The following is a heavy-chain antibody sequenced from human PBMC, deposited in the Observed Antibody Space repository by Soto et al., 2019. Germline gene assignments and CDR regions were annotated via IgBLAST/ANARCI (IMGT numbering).Heavy chain of an antibody. J-gene: IGHJ6*02. CDR2: IYHDGSS. CDR3: ARTFHRSGVGYFHYGMDV. CDR1: GGSINTGASI. D-gene: IGHD3-3*01. Sequence: QVQLHESGPGLVKPSGTLSLTCAVSGGSINTGASITNGPGWGWVRQPPGKGLEWIGEIYHDGSSNYKTSLKRRVTMSVDKSKNQFSLNLRSVTAADTAIYYCARTFHRSGVGYFHYGMDVWAKGPRSPSP. V-gene: IGHV4-39*07.